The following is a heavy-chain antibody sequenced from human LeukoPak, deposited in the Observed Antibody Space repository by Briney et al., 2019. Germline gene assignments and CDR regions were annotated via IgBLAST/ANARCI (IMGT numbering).Heavy chain of an antibody. Sequence: SETLSLTCTVSGGSISRSGYYWGWIRQTPGKGLEWIGSIYYSGSTYYKSSLKSRVTISLDTSKNQFSLKLSSVTAADTAVYYCARVAAKTVDYWGQGTLVTVSS. V-gene: IGHV4-39*07. CDR3: ARVAAKTVDY. J-gene: IGHJ4*02. D-gene: IGHD2-15*01. CDR1: GGSISRSGYY. CDR2: IYYSGST.